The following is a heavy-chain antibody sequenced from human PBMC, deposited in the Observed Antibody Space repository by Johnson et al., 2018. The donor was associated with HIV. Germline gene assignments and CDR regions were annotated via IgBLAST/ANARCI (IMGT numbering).Heavy chain of an antibody. Sequence: VQLVESGGALVQPGGSLRLSCATSGFIFGNYWMTWIRQAPGKGPESVANIDLGGSLTNYVDSVKGRFIISRDNGRNLVYLQMNSLRAEDTAVYFCAKYDRFAFDAWGQGTMVTVSS. J-gene: IGHJ3*01. V-gene: IGHV3-7*05. CDR2: IDLGGSLT. CDR3: AKYDRFAFDA. CDR1: GFIFGNYW. D-gene: IGHD3-16*01.